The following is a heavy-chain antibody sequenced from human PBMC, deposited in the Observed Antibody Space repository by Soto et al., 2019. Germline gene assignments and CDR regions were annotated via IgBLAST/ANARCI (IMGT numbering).Heavy chain of an antibody. CDR2: ISAYNGNT. CDR3: ASDLAVALIDY. Sequence: QVQLVQSGAEVKKPWASVKVSCKASGYTFTSYGISWVRQAPGQGLEWMGWISAYNGNTKYAQKLQGRVTMTTDTSTSTAYMELRSLGSEDTAVYYCASDLAVALIDYWGQGTLVTVSS. V-gene: IGHV1-18*01. CDR1: GYTFTSYG. J-gene: IGHJ4*02. D-gene: IGHD6-19*01.